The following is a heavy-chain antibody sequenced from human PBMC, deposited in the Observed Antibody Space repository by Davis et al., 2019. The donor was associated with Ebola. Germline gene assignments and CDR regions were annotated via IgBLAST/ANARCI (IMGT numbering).Heavy chain of an antibody. CDR1: GFTFTSYG. D-gene: IGHD2-2*01. CDR2: LSYDTTKK. J-gene: IGHJ6*03. CDR3: ARGAIVVVPAAIYYYYYMDV. V-gene: IGHV3-30*12. Sequence: GESLKISCAVSGFTFTSYGMHWVRQAPGKGLEWVAFLSYDTTKKYYADSVRGRFTISRDNAKNSLYLQMNSLRAEDTAVYYCARGAIVVVPAAIYYYYYMDVWGKGTTVTVSS.